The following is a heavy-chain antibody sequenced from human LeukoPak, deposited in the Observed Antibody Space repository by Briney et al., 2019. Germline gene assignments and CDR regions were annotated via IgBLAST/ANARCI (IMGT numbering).Heavy chain of an antibody. J-gene: IGHJ3*02. CDR1: GGSISSYY. D-gene: IGHD4-23*01. CDR2: VYYSGST. V-gene: IGHV4-59*12. Sequence: SETLSLTCTVSGGSISSYYWSWIRQPPGTGLEWIGYVYYSGSTYYNPSLKSRVTISVDTSKNQFSLKLSSVTAADTAVYYCARDPGTTVVSPGAFDIWGQGTMVTVSS. CDR3: ARDPGTTVVSPGAFDI.